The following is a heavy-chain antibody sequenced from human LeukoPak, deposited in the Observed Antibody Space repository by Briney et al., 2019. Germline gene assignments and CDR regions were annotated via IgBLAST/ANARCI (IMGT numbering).Heavy chain of an antibody. J-gene: IGHJ4*02. D-gene: IGHD6-19*01. CDR3: AKDSPGVAGYFDH. V-gene: IGHV3-9*03. CDR1: GFTFDDYA. Sequence: PARSLRLSCAASGFTFDDYAMHWVRQAPGKGLEWVSGISWNSGSIGYADSVKGRFTISRDNAKNSLYLQMNSLRAEDMALYYCAKDSPGVAGYFDHWGQGTLVTVSS. CDR2: ISWNSGSI.